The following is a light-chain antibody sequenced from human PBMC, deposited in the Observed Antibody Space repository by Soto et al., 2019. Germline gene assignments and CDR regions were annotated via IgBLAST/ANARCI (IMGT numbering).Light chain of an antibody. J-gene: IGLJ2*01. CDR3: QSYDSTLSGSI. Sequence: QSVLTQPPSVSGAPGQRVSISCTGSISNIGAGYDVEWYQQLPGTAPKLLIYGNNNRASGVPDLFSGSKSGTSASLAITGLQADDEADYHCQSYDSTLSGSIFGGGTKVTVL. V-gene: IGLV1-40*01. CDR1: ISNIGAGYD. CDR2: GNN.